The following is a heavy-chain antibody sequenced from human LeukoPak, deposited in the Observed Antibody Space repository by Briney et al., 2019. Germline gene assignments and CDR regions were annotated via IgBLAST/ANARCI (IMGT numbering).Heavy chain of an antibody. D-gene: IGHD2-15*01. CDR3: AKDIRGSIRYYGMDV. J-gene: IGHJ6*02. CDR1: GFTFDDYA. CDR2: ISWNSGSV. Sequence: PGRSLRLSCAASGFTFDDYAMHWVRQAPGKGLEWVSGISWNSGSVGYADSVKGRFTISRNNAKNSLYLQMNSLRAEDTALYYCAKDIRGSIRYYGMDVWGQGTTVTVSS. V-gene: IGHV3-9*01.